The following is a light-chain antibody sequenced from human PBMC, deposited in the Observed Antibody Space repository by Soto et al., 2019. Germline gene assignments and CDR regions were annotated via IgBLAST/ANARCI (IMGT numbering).Light chain of an antibody. CDR1: NSAVGGYNY. V-gene: IGLV2-14*01. CDR3: SSYTSSSTYV. CDR2: DVS. J-gene: IGLJ1*01. Sequence: QSVLTQPASVSGSPEQSITISCTGTNSAVGGYNYVSWYQQHPGKAPKLMIYDVSNRPSGVSNRFSGSKSGNTASLTISGLQAEDEADYYCSSYTSSSTYVFGTGTKVTVL.